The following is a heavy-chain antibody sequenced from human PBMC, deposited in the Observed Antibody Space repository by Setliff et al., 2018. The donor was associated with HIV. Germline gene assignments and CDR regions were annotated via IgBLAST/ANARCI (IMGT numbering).Heavy chain of an antibody. V-gene: IGHV3-15*01. CDR3: TTDGHEPHDY. CDR1: GFSFNNAW. Sequence: GGSLRLSCAASGFSFNNAWMSWVRQAPGKGLEWIGRIKSKTSGGTTDYGAPAQGRFTIFRDDSKTTVYLQMNSLKIEDTAVYSCTTDGHEPHDYWGQGTLVTVSS. CDR2: IKSKTSGGTT. J-gene: IGHJ4*02.